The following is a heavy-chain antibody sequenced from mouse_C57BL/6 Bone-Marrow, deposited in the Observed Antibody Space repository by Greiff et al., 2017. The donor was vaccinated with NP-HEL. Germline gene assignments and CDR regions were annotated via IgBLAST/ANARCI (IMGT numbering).Heavy chain of an antibody. J-gene: IGHJ2*01. V-gene: IGHV5-6*01. D-gene: IGHD4-1*01. CDR2: ISSGGSYT. CDR3: ARPNWDGDFGC. CDR1: GFTFSSYG. Sequence: EVKLVESGGDLVKPGGSLKLSCAASGFTFSSYGMSWVRQTPDKRLEWVATISSGGSYTYYPDSVKGRFTLSKDKAKNTLYLQMSSLNSEDTAMYYGARPNWDGDFGCWGQGTTLTVSS.